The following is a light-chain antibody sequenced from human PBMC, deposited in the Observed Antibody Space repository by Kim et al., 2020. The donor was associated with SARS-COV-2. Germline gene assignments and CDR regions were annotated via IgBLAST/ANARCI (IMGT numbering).Light chain of an antibody. V-gene: IGKV1-17*01. Sequence: DIQMTQSPSSLSASVGDRVTITCRASQDIGNVLAWFQQKPGKVPKRLVYTAYNLQSGAPSRFSGTRSGTEFTLTISSLQPEDFATYYCLQHKTSPWTFGRGTKVEIK. CDR3: LQHKTSPWT. J-gene: IGKJ1*01. CDR1: QDIGNV. CDR2: TAY.